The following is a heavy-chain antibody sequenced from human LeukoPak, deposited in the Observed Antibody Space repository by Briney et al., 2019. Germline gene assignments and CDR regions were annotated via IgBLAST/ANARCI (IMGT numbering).Heavy chain of an antibody. V-gene: IGHV1-46*01. CDR2: INPSGGST. J-gene: IGHJ5*02. CDR1: EYTFTSYY. CDR3: ARGWWQLDVDWFDP. D-gene: IGHD2-15*01. Sequence: ASVKVSCKASEYTFTSYYIHWVRQAPGQGLEWMGIINPSGGSTSYAQKLQGRVTMTTDTSTSTAYMELRSLRSDDTAVYYCARGWWQLDVDWFDPWGQGTLVTVSS.